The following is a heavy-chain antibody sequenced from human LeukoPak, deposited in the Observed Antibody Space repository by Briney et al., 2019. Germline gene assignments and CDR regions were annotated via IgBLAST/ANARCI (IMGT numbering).Heavy chain of an antibody. V-gene: IGHV1-8*01. CDR1: GYTFTSYD. CDR3: ARVRVYYYGMDV. Sequence: ASVTVSCKASGYTFTSYDINWVRQAPGQGLEWMGWMNPNSGNTGYAQKFQGRVTMTRNTSISTAYMELSSLRSEDTAVYYCARVRVYYYGMDVWGQGTTVTVSS. CDR2: MNPNSGNT. J-gene: IGHJ6*02.